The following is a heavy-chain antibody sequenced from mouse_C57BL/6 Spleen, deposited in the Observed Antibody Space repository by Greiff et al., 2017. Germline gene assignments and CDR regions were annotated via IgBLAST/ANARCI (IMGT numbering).Heavy chain of an antibody. J-gene: IGHJ1*03. CDR3: AREDYYGYFDV. CDR2: ISYDGSN. D-gene: IGHD2-4*01. CDR1: GYSITSGNY. Sequence: VQLQESGPGLVKPSQSLSLTCSVTGYSITSGNYWNWIRQFPGNKLEWMGYISYDGSNNYNPSLKNRISITRDTSKNQFFLKLNSVTTEDTATYYCAREDYYGYFDVWGTGTTVTVSS. V-gene: IGHV3-6*01.